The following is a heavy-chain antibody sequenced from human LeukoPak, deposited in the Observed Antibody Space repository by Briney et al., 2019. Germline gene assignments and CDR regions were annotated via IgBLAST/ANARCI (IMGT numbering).Heavy chain of an antibody. CDR1: GGSISSGSYY. CDR2: IYTSGST. V-gene: IGHV4-61*02. Sequence: SETLSLTCTVSGGSISSGSYYWSWIRQPAGQGLEWIGRIYTSGSTNYNPSLKSRVTISVDTSKNQFSLKLSSVTAADTAVYYCASRKLGNDYWGQGTLVTVSS. CDR3: ASRKLGNDY. J-gene: IGHJ4*02. D-gene: IGHD7-27*01.